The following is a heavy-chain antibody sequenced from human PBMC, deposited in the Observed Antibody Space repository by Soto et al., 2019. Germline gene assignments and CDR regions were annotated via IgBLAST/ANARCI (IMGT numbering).Heavy chain of an antibody. D-gene: IGHD3-16*01. CDR1: GYTFTSYY. J-gene: IGHJ4*02. CDR2: INPSGGST. V-gene: IGHV1-46*01. Sequence: ASVKVSCKACGYTFTSYYMHWVRQAPGQGLEWTGIINPSGGSTTYAQKSQGRVTMTRDTSTTTVYMELSSLRSEDTAMYYCARGMGKSDYDRYWGQATLVTVSS. CDR3: ARGMGKSDYDRY.